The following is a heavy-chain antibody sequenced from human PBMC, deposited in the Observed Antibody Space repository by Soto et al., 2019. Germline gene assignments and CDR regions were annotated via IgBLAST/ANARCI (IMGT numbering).Heavy chain of an antibody. V-gene: IGHV4-31*03. Sequence: QVQLQESGPGLVKPSQTLSLTCTVSGGSISSGGYYWSWIRQHPGKGLEWIGYIYYSGSTYYNPSLKSRVTISVVTSKNQFSLKLSSVTAADTAVYYCARGSVVAATLFDYWGQGTLVTVSS. CDR2: IYYSGST. CDR3: ARGSVVAATLFDY. J-gene: IGHJ4*02. D-gene: IGHD2-15*01. CDR1: GGSISSGGYY.